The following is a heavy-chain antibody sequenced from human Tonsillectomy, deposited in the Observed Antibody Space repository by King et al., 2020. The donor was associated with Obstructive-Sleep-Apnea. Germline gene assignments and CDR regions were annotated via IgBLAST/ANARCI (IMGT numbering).Heavy chain of an antibody. J-gene: IGHJ3*02. CDR3: ARDPQGWNDSTRPNAFDI. D-gene: IGHD1-1*01. CDR2: IYHSGST. CDR1: GYSISSGYY. Sequence: QLQESGPGLVKPSETLSLSCTVSGYSISSGYYWGWIRQPPGKGLEWIGSIYHSGSTYYNPSLKSRVTISVDTSKNRFSLKLSSVTAADTAVYFCARDPQGWNDSTRPNAFDIWGQGTMVTVSS. V-gene: IGHV4-38-2*02.